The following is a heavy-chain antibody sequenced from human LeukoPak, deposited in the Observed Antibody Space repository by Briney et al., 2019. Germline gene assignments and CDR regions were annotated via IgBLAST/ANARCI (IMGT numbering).Heavy chain of an antibody. D-gene: IGHD3-3*01. CDR3: ARFYEDRGH. CDR1: GGSISSYY. Sequence: SETLSLTCTVSGGSISSYYWSWIRQPPGKGLEWIGYIYHSGSTYYNPSLKSRVAISVDRSKNQFSLKLSSVTAADTAVYYCARFYEDRGHWGQGTLVTVSS. CDR2: IYHSGST. J-gene: IGHJ4*02. V-gene: IGHV4-59*04.